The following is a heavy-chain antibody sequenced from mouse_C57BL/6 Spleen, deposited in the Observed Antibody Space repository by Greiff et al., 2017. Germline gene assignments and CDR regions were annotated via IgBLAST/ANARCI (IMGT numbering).Heavy chain of an antibody. V-gene: IGHV1-18*01. J-gene: IGHJ3*01. CDR1: GYTFTDYN. CDR3: ARMSNWGFAY. CDR2: INPNNGGT. Sequence: VQLKESGPELVKPGASVKIPCKASGYTFTDYNMDWVKQSHGKSLEWIGDINPNNGGTIYNQKFKGKATLTVDKSSSTAYMELRSLTSEDTAVYYCARMSNWGFAYWGQGTLVTVSA. D-gene: IGHD4-1*01.